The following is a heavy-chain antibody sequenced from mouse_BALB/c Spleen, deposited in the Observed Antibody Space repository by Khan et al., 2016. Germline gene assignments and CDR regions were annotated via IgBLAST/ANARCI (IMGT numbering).Heavy chain of an antibody. CDR2: INTYTGEP. J-gene: IGHJ4*01. Sequence: QIQLVQSGPELKKPGETVKISCKASGYTFTNYGMNWVKQAPGKGLKWMGWINTYTGEPTYAADFKGRFAFSFETSASTAYLQINHLTNEETATYYCAREPFAMDYWGKGTSVTVS. CDR1: GYTFTNYG. CDR3: AREPFAMDY. V-gene: IGHV9-3-1*01.